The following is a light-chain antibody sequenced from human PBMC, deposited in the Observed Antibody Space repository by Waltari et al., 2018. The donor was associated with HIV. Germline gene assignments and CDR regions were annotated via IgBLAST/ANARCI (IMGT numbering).Light chain of an antibody. J-gene: IGLJ2*01. V-gene: IGLV1-44*01. Sequence: QSVLTQPPSASGTPGQRVTISCSGRRSNIGSNPVSWYQQLPGTAPKLLISDNNQRPSWVPDRFSGSKSGTSASLAISGLQSEDEGDYYCAAWDDSLDGLFGGGTKLTV. CDR3: AAWDDSLDGL. CDR1: RSNIGSNP. CDR2: DNN.